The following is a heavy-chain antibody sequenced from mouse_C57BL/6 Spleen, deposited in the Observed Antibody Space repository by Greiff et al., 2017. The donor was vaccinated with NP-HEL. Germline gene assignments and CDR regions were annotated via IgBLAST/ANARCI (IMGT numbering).Heavy chain of an antibody. CDR2: INPSNGGT. CDR3: ARAGGYDDGGFAY. D-gene: IGHD2-14*01. J-gene: IGHJ3*01. V-gene: IGHV1-53*01. CDR1: GYTFTSYW. Sequence: QVQLQQPGTELVKPGASVKLTCKASGYTFTSYWMHWVKQRPGQGLEWIGNINPSNGGTNYNEEFKSKDKLTVDKSASPAYMQLSSLTAEDSAVYYCARAGGYDDGGFAYWGQGTLVTVAA.